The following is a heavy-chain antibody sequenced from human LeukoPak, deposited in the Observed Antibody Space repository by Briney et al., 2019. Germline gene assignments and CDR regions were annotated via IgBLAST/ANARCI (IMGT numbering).Heavy chain of an antibody. CDR2: IIPIFGTA. CDR1: GGTFSSYA. J-gene: IGHJ6*03. CDR3: ARGGDYDILAGYYSSPQTFYMDV. V-gene: IGHV1-69*13. Sequence: ASVKVSCKASGGTFSSYAISWVRQAPGQGLEWMGGIIPIFGTANYAQKFQGRVTITADESTSTAYMELSSLRSEDTAVYYCARGGDYDILAGYYSSPQTFYMDVWGKGTTVTISS. D-gene: IGHD3-9*01.